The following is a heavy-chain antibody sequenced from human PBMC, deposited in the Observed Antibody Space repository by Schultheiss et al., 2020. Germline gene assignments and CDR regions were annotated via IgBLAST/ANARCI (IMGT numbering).Heavy chain of an antibody. CDR3: AKHRHDDVFSGMDV. V-gene: IGHV4-34*08. Sequence: GSLRLSCAGSGFSVSGNYMSWVRQAPGTGLEWIGEIHHRGDTHSNPSLKDRLSISGYTSKNQFTLTLRSVTAAAAAVYYCAKHRHDDVFSGMDVWGQGTPVTVSS. CDR1: GFSVSGNY. J-gene: IGHJ6*02. D-gene: IGHD3-3*01. CDR2: IHHRGDT.